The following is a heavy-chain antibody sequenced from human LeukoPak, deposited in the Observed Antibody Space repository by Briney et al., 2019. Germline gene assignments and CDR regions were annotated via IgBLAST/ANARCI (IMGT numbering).Heavy chain of an antibody. CDR1: GYTFTSYD. J-gene: IGHJ4*02. Sequence: GASVKVSCKASGYTFTSYDINWVRQATGQGLEWKGWMNPNSGNTGYAQKFQGRVTMTRNTSISTAYMELSSLRSEDTAVYYCARGLSFYGSGSYSPIMGGGGSDYWGQGTLVTVSS. D-gene: IGHD3-10*01. CDR2: MNPNSGNT. CDR3: ARGLSFYGSGSYSPIMGGGGSDY. V-gene: IGHV1-8*01.